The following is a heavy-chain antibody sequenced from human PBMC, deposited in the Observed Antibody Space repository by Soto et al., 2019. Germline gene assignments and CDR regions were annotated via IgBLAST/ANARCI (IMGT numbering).Heavy chain of an antibody. V-gene: IGHV3-72*01. J-gene: IGHJ5*02. CDR2: TKNKAQRYTT. CDR3: LRWDSWNPET. Sequence: EVQLVESGGGLVQPGVSLILSCVVSGFTLSDHYIDWVRQAPGKGLEWVGRTKNKAQRYTTEYAVSVKGRFTISRDDSDNSVYLQLTSLETEDPAVYYCLRWDSWNPETWGQRILVTVSS. D-gene: IGHD1-1*01. CDR1: GFTLSDHY.